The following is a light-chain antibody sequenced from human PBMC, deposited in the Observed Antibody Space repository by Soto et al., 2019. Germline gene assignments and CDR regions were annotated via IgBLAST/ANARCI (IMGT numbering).Light chain of an antibody. Sequence: QSVLTQSPSASGTPGQRVTISCSGSASNIGSKAVNWYQQFPGTAPKLIIYRTVERPSGVPARFYGSKSGTSASLAINGLQSEDEADYYCAAWDDRVDEYVFGTGTKVSAL. CDR2: RTV. CDR1: ASNIGSKA. CDR3: AAWDDRVDEYV. V-gene: IGLV1-44*01. J-gene: IGLJ1*01.